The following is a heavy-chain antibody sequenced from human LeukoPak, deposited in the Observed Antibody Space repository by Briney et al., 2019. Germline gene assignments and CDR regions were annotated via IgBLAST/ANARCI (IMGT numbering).Heavy chain of an antibody. V-gene: IGHV4-34*01. CDR3: ARDGPSGGDY. D-gene: IGHD3-10*01. J-gene: IGHJ4*02. CDR1: GGSFSGYY. CDR2: INHSGST. Sequence: SETLSLTCAVYGGSFSGYYWSWIRQPPGKGLEWIGEINHSGSTNYNPSLKSRVTISVDTSKNQFSLKLSSVTAADTAVYYCARDGPSGGDYWGQGTLVTVSS.